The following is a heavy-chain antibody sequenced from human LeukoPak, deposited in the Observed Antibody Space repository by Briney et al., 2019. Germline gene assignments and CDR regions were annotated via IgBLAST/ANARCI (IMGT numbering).Heavy chain of an antibody. CDR2: LRGNGDT. J-gene: IGHJ4*02. Sequence: GGSLRLSCAASGFTFSSYAMSWVREAPARGLEWVSSLRGNGDTFYADSVKGRFTISRDSSKNTLSLQMNSLTTEDTAVYYCAKDDSMTLDHFDYWGQGALVTVSS. CDR3: AKDDSMTLDHFDY. D-gene: IGHD4-11*01. CDR1: GFTFSSYA. V-gene: IGHV3-23*01.